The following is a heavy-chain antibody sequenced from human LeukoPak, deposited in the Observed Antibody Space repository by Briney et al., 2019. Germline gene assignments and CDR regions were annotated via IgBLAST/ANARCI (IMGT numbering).Heavy chain of an antibody. CDR3: TTDLEWVGGSY. CDR2: IKSEADGGTT. J-gene: IGHJ4*02. V-gene: IGHV3-15*01. D-gene: IGHD6-19*01. CDR1: GITFINAW. Sequence: PGGSLRLSCAASGITFINAWMTWVRQTPGKGLEWLGRIKSEADGGTTEYAAPVTGRFTNSRDDSKNTLYLQMNSLKTEDTGIYYCTTDLEWVGGSYWGQGALVTVSS.